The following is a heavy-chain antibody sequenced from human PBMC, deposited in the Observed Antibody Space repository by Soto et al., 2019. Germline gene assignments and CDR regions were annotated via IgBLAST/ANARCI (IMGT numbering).Heavy chain of an antibody. CDR1: GGSISSSSYY. CDR3: ARRSRLMVYEPSTGGWFDP. V-gene: IGHV4-39*01. D-gene: IGHD2-8*01. J-gene: IGHJ5*02. Sequence: QLQLQESGPGLVKPSETLSLTCTVSGGSISSSSYYWGWIRQPPGKGLEWIGSIYYSGSTYYNPSLKSRVTISVDTSKNQFSLKLSSVTAADTAVYYCARRSRLMVYEPSTGGWFDPWGQGTLVTVSS. CDR2: IYYSGST.